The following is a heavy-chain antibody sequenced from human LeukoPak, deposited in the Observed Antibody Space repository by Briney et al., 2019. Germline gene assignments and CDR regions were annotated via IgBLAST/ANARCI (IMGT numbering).Heavy chain of an antibody. CDR1: GFTFSSYG. D-gene: IGHD2-2*01. J-gene: IGHJ4*02. Sequence: GGSLRLSCAASGFTFSSYGMHWVRQAPGKGLEWVAFIRYDGSNKYYADSVKGRFTISRDNSKNTLYLQMNSLRAEDTAVYYCASYAVHYCSSTSCYYFDYWGQGTLVTVFS. CDR2: IRYDGSNK. CDR3: ASYAVHYCSSTSCYYFDY. V-gene: IGHV3-30*02.